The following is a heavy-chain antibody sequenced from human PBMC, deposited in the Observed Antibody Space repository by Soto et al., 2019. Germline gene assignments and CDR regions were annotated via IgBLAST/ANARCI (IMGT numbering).Heavy chain of an antibody. CDR2: IKQDGSEK. D-gene: IGHD2-15*01. Sequence: PGGSLRLSCAASGFTFSSYWMSWVRQAPGKGLEWVANIKQDGSEKYYVDSVKGRFTISRDNAKNSLYLQMNSLRAEDTAVYYCARAPRRYCSGGSCYSWFDPWGQGTLVTVSS. CDR1: GFTFSSYW. V-gene: IGHV3-7*04. CDR3: ARAPRRYCSGGSCYSWFDP. J-gene: IGHJ5*02.